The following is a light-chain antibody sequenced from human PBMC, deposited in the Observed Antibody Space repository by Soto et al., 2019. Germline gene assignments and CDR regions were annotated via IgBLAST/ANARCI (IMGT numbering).Light chain of an antibody. J-gene: IGLJ2*01. CDR1: SSDVGTYNF. CDR3: SSYAGSATVV. Sequence: QSALTQPASVSGSPGQSITISCTGSSSDVGTYNFVSWYQQCPGKAPTLIVYEVSNRPSGVSNRFSGSKSGNTASLTISGLQPEDEADYHCSSYAGSATVVFGGGTKLTVL. V-gene: IGLV2-14*01. CDR2: EVS.